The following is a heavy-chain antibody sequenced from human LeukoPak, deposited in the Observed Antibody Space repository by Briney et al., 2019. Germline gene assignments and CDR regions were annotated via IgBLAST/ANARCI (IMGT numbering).Heavy chain of an antibody. CDR2: IYYRGST. V-gene: IGHV4-39*07. CDR3: ARGSDVRYYFDY. J-gene: IGHJ4*02. D-gene: IGHD3-10*01. CDR1: GGSISSSSYY. Sequence: PSETLSLTCTVSGGSISSSSYYWGWIRQPPGKGLEWIGSIYYRGSTYYNPSLKSRVTISVDTSKNQFSLKLCSVTAADTAVYYCARGSDVRYYFDYWGQGTLVTVSS.